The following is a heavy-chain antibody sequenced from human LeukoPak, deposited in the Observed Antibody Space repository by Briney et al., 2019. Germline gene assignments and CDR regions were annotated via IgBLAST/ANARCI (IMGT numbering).Heavy chain of an antibody. Sequence: ASVKVSCKASGYTFTGYYMHWVRQAPGQGLEWMGWINPNSGGTNYAQKFQGRVTMTRDTSISTAYMELSRLRSDDTAVYYCARDLRVVGVRGAIAYYYYMDVWGKGTTVTISS. D-gene: IGHD3-10*01. CDR1: GYTFTGYY. V-gene: IGHV1-2*02. CDR3: ARDLRVVGVRGAIAYYYYMDV. CDR2: INPNSGGT. J-gene: IGHJ6*03.